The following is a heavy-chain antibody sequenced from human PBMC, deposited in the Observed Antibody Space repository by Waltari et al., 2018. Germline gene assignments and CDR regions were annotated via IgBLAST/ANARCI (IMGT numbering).Heavy chain of an antibody. CDR3: AREEIEKWGTWFDP. V-gene: IGHV4-4*07. J-gene: IGHJ5*02. CDR1: GGSISNYY. D-gene: IGHD3-16*01. Sequence: QVQLQESGPGLVKPSETLSLTCTVSGGSISNYYWSWIRQPAGKGLEWIGRTYTSGSTAYNPSPKSRVTMSLDTSKNQFALKMTSVTAADTAVYYCAREEIEKWGTWFDPWGQGILVTVSS. CDR2: TYTSGST.